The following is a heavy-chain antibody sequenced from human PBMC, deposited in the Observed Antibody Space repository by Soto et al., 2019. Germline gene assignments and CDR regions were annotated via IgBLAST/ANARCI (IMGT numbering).Heavy chain of an antibody. Sequence: QVQLVQSGAEVKKPGSSVKVSCKASGGTFSSYTISWVRQAPGQGLEWMGRIIPILGIANYAQKFQGRVTITADKSTSTAYMELNSLRSEDTAVYYCAGGSDTAMDADADYWGQGTLVTVSS. J-gene: IGHJ4*02. V-gene: IGHV1-69*02. CDR3: AGGSDTAMDADADY. D-gene: IGHD5-18*01. CDR1: GGTFSSYT. CDR2: IIPILGIA.